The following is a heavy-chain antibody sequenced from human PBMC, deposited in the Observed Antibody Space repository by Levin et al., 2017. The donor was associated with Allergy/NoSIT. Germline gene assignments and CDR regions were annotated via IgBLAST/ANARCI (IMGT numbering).Heavy chain of an antibody. J-gene: IGHJ4*02. CDR1: GYTFTSYY. CDR2: INPSGGST. D-gene: IGHD6-19*01. V-gene: IGHV1-46*01. CDR3: ALAVAGREYYFDY. Sequence: GESLKISCKASGYTFTSYYMHWVRQAPGQGLEWMGIINPSGGSTSYAQKFQGRVTMTRDTSTSTVYMELSSLRSEDTAVYYCALAVAGREYYFDYWGQGTLVTVSS.